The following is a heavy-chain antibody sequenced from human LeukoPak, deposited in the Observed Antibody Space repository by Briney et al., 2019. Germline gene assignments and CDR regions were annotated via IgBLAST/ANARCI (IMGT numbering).Heavy chain of an antibody. V-gene: IGHV4-39*07. CDR2: IYHSGST. J-gene: IGHJ4*02. CDR1: GGSISSSSYY. CDR3: ASGIVVVPANHY. Sequence: TSSETLSLTCTVSGGSISSSSYYWGWIRQPPGKGLEWIGSIYHSGSTNYNPSLKSRVTISVDKSKNQFSLKLSSVTAADTAVYYCASGIVVVPANHYWGQGTLVTVSS. D-gene: IGHD2-2*01.